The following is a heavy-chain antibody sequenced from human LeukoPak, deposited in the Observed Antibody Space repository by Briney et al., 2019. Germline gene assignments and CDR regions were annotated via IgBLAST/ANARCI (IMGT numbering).Heavy chain of an antibody. CDR1: GGTFSSYA. CDR3: ARVVYDILTGYYYSFDY. V-gene: IGHV1-69*01. J-gene: IGHJ4*02. D-gene: IGHD3-9*01. Sequence: SVKVSCKASGGTFSSYAISWVRQAPGQGLEWMGGIIPIFGTANYAQKFQGRVTITADESTSTAYMELSSLRPEDTAVYYCARVVYDILTGYYYSFDYWGQGTLVTVSS. CDR2: IIPIFGTA.